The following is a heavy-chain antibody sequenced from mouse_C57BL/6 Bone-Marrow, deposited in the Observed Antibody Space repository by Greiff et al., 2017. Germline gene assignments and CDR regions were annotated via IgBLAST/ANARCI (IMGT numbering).Heavy chain of an antibody. Sequence: VQLQQSGAELVRPGASVKLSCTASGFNIKDYYMHWVKQRPEQGLEWIGRIDPEDGDTEYAPEFQGKATMTADTSSNTAYLQLSSLTSEDTAVYYCTSYYYGSSSYYAMDYWGQGTSVTVSS. V-gene: IGHV14-1*01. CDR3: TSYYYGSSSYYAMDY. CDR2: IDPEDGDT. J-gene: IGHJ4*01. CDR1: GFNIKDYY. D-gene: IGHD1-1*01.